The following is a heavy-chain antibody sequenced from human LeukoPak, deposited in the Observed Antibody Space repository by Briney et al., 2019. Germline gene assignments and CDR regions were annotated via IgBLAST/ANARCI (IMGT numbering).Heavy chain of an antibody. CDR3: ARDGSFYYFDY. D-gene: IGHD2/OR15-2a*01. V-gene: IGHV7-4-1*02. CDR2: INTNTGNP. Sequence: ASVKVSCKASGYTSTSYAVTWVRQAPGQGLEWMGWINTNTGNPTYAQGFTGRFVFSLDTSVSTAYLQISNLKAEDTAVYYCARDGSFYYFDYWGQGTLVTVSS. CDR1: GYTSTSYA. J-gene: IGHJ4*02.